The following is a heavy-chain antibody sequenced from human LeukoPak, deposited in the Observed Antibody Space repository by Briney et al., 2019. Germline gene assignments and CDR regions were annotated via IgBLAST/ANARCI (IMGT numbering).Heavy chain of an antibody. CDR3: ARGLLTENSTADY. CDR2: FDPEDGET. V-gene: IGHV1-24*01. D-gene: IGHD2-15*01. J-gene: IGHJ4*02. CDR1: GYTLTELS. Sequence: ASVKVSCKVSGYTLTELSMHWVRQAPGKGLEWMGGFDPEDGETIYAQRFQGRVTMTMDTSTSTVYMELSSLRSEDTAVYYCARGLLTENSTADYWGQGTLVTVSS.